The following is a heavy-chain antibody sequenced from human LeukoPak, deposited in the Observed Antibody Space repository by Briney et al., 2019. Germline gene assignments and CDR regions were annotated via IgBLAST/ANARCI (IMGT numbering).Heavy chain of an antibody. V-gene: IGHV3-7*04. J-gene: IGHJ5*02. CDR3: ARDRALFDP. Sequence: GGSLRLSCAASGXTFSNYWVSWVRQAPGKGLEWVANIKQDGSEKYYVDSVKGRFTISRDNAKNSLYLQMNSLRAEDTAVYYCARDRALFDPWGQGTLVTVSS. CDR1: GXTFSNYW. D-gene: IGHD3-10*01. CDR2: IKQDGSEK.